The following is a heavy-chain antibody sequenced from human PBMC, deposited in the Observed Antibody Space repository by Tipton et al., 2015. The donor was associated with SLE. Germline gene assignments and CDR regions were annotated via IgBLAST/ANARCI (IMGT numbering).Heavy chain of an antibody. Sequence: TLSLTCTVSGGSISSYYWSWIRQPPGKGLEWIGSIYYSGSTYYNPSLKSRVTISVDTSKNQFSLKLSSVTAADTAVYYCARWVPDCSGGSCPFAFDIWGQGTMVTISS. CDR2: IYYSGST. J-gene: IGHJ3*02. CDR3: ARWVPDCSGGSCPFAFDI. V-gene: IGHV4-59*01. D-gene: IGHD2-15*01. CDR1: GGSISSYY.